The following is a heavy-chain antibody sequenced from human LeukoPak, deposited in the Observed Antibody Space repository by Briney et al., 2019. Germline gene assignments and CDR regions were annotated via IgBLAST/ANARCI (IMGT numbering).Heavy chain of an antibody. V-gene: IGHV3-7*01. CDR3: ARERGIYDPRYGYFEVLDY. D-gene: IGHD3-22*01. CDR1: GFTFSSYW. J-gene: IGHJ4*02. Sequence: GGSLRLSCAASGFTFSSYWMSWVRQAPGKGLEWVANIKQDGSEKYYVDSVKGRFTISRDNAKDSLYLQMNSLRAEDTAVYYCARERGIYDPRYGYFEVLDYWGQGTLVTASS. CDR2: IKQDGSEK.